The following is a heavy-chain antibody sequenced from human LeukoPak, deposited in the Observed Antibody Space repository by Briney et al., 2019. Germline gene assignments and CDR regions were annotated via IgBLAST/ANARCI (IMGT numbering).Heavy chain of an antibody. CDR2: IYRGGST. V-gene: IGHV3-53*01. Sequence: GGSLRLSCAASGFTVSSNYVSWVRQAPGKGLEWVSIIYRGGSTYYVDSAKGRFTISRDNSKNTLYLQINSLRAEDTAIYYCARGLGSDCCNFDYWGQGTQVTVSS. D-gene: IGHD2-21*02. CDR1: GFTVSSNY. CDR3: ARGLGSDCCNFDY. J-gene: IGHJ4*02.